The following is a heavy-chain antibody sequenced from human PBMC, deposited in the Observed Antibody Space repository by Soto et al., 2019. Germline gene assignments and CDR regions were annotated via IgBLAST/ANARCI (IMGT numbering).Heavy chain of an antibody. CDR1: GYNFAGYW. D-gene: IGHD3-3*01. J-gene: IGHJ4*02. CDR2: IYPSDSDT. Sequence: ESLKISCKGSGYNFAGYWIAWVRQMPGKGLELMGIIYPSDSDTRYRPSFQGQVTISADKSISSAYLQWSSLRASDTAMYYCARGGVSTRTFDYWGQGTPVTVSS. CDR3: ARGGVSTRTFDY. V-gene: IGHV5-51*01.